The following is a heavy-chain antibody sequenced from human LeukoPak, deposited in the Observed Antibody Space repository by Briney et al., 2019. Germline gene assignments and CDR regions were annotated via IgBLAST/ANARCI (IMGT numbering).Heavy chain of an antibody. V-gene: IGHV1-46*01. CDR1: GYTFTGYY. CDR2: INPSGGGT. D-gene: IGHD6-19*01. Sequence: ASVKVSCKASGYTFTGYYVHWVRQAPGEGLEWMGIINPSGGGTIYAQKFQGRVTMTWDMSTSTVYMELSSLRSEDTAVYYCARSHYSRGWEYFDYWGQGTLVTVSS. J-gene: IGHJ4*02. CDR3: ARSHYSRGWEYFDY.